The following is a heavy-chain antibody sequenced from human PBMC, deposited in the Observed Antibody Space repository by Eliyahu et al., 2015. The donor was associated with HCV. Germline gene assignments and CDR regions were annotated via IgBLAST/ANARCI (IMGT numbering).Heavy chain of an antibody. CDR3: ARHFRGYSYGYRVLGY. V-gene: IGHV5-10-1*01. Sequence: EVQLVQSGAEVKKPGXSLRISCKXSGYSFTSYWISWVRQMPGKGXEWMGRXDPSXSYTNYSPSXQGHVTISADKSISTAYLQWSSLKASDTAMYYCARHFRGYSYGYRVLGYWGQGTLVTVSS. J-gene: IGHJ4*02. D-gene: IGHD5-18*01. CDR2: XDPSXSYT. CDR1: GYSFTSYW.